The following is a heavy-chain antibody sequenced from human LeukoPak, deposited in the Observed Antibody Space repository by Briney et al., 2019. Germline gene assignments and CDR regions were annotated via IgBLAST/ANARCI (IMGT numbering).Heavy chain of an antibody. V-gene: IGHV3-49*04. CDR3: TRVGSGYLFDY. J-gene: IGHJ4*02. CDR2: IRSKAYGGTT. D-gene: IGHD3-22*01. CDR1: GFTFSSYA. Sequence: GGSLRLSCAASGFTFSSYAMSWVRQAPGKGLEWVGFIRSKAYGGTTEYAASVKGRFTISRDDSKSIAYLQMNSLKTEDTAVYYCTRVGSGYLFDYWGQGTLVTVSS.